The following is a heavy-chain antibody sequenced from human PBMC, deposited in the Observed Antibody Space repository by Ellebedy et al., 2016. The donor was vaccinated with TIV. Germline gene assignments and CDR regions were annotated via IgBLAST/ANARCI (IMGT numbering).Heavy chain of an antibody. V-gene: IGHV4-39*01. Sequence: MPSETLSLSCDVSGGFVNSSRHYWAWNRQPPGKGLEWFGSVYYSGSPYSNPSFKSLVTLPADTSKNQFSLNLRTVTAADTAVYYCARIDSWQPIDDWGQGILVTISS. D-gene: IGHD3-9*01. CDR2: VYYSGSP. CDR3: ARIDSWQPIDD. CDR1: GGFVNSSRHY. J-gene: IGHJ4*02.